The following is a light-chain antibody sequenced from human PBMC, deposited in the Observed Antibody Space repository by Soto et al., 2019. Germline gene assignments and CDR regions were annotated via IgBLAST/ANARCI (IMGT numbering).Light chain of an antibody. J-gene: IGKJ2*01. CDR3: HQYGSSPYT. V-gene: IGKV3-20*01. Sequence: EIVLTQSPGTLSLSPGERATLSCRASQSVSSSYLAWYQQKPGQAPRLLIYGASSRATGIPDRFSGSGSGTYFTLTINSQELEDFSVYYCHQYGSSPYTFGQGTKLEI. CDR2: GAS. CDR1: QSVSSSY.